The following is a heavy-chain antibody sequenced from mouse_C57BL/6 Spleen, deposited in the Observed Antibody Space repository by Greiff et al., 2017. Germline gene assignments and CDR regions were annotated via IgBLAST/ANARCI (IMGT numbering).Heavy chain of an antibody. Sequence: EVQLVESGGGLVQPGGSLSLSCAASGFTFTDYYMSWVRQPPGKALEWLGFIRNKANGYTTEYSASVKGRFTISRDNSQSILYLQMNALRAEDSATYYCARSGSGYAMDYWGQGTSVTVSS. CDR3: ARSGSGYAMDY. D-gene: IGHD3-2*02. CDR1: GFTFTDYY. V-gene: IGHV7-3*01. CDR2: IRNKANGYTT. J-gene: IGHJ4*01.